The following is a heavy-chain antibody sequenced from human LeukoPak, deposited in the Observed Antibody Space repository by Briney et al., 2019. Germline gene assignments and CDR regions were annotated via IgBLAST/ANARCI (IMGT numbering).Heavy chain of an antibody. V-gene: IGHV3-74*01. J-gene: IGHJ3*02. Sequence: GGSLRLSCAASGFTFSSYWMHWVRQAPGKGLVWVSRINSDGSSTSYADSVKGRFTISRDNAKNTLYLQMNSPRAEDTAVYYCARADTGWAVAGTRDAFDIWGQGTMVTVSS. D-gene: IGHD6-19*01. CDR2: INSDGSST. CDR1: GFTFSSYW. CDR3: ARADTGWAVAGTRDAFDI.